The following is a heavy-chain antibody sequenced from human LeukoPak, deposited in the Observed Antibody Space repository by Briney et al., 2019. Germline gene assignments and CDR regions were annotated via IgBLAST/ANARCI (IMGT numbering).Heavy chain of an antibody. Sequence: ASVKVSCKASGPTVSSYAISWLRQAPGQGLEWMGRIIPILGIANYAQKFQGRVTITADKSTSTAYMELSSLRSDDTAVYYCARDRGEYYYDSSGHQGDLCDYWGQGTLVTVSS. CDR2: IIPILGIA. CDR3: ARDRGEYYYDSSGHQGDLCDY. D-gene: IGHD3-22*01. V-gene: IGHV1-69*04. CDR1: GPTVSSYA. J-gene: IGHJ4*02.